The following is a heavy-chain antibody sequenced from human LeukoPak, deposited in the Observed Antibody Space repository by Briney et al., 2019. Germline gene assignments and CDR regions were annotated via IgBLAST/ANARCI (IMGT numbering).Heavy chain of an antibody. J-gene: IGHJ4*02. CDR1: GGSISSYY. CDR2: IYYSGTT. D-gene: IGHD6-13*01. Sequence: SETLSLTCTVSGGSISSYYWSWIRQPPGKRLEWIGHIYYSGTTNYNPSLKSRVTISVDTSKNQFSLKLSSVTAADTAVYYCARDLAASWFFRWGQGTLVTVSS. V-gene: IGHV4-59*01. CDR3: ARDLAASWFFR.